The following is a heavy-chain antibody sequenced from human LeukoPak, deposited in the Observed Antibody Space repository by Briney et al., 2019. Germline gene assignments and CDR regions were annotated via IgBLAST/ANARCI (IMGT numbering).Heavy chain of an antibody. J-gene: IGHJ4*02. CDR3: ARSSGRRYCSGGSCYHSRGFSY. CDR2: TQTSGST. Sequence: SETLSLTCTVSGGSISSGSYYWSWIRQPAGKGLEWIGRTQTSGSTNYNPSLKSRVTILVDTSKNQFSLKLSSVTAADTAVYYCARSSGRRYCSGGSCYHSRGFSYWGQGTLVTVSS. V-gene: IGHV4-61*02. CDR1: GGSISSGSYY. D-gene: IGHD2-15*01.